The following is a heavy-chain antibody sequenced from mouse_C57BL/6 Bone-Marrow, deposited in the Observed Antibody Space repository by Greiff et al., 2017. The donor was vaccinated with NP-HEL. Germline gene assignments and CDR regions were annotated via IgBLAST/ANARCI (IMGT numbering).Heavy chain of an antibody. V-gene: IGHV1-64*01. CDR3: ARERGPFHYFDY. Sequence: QVQLQQPGAELVKPGASVKLSCKASGYTFTSYWMHWVKQRPGQGLEWIGMIHPNSGSTNYNEKFKSKATLTVDKSSSTAYMQLSSLTSEDSAVYYWARERGPFHYFDYWGQGTTLTVSS. CDR1: GYTFTSYW. J-gene: IGHJ2*01. CDR2: IHPNSGST.